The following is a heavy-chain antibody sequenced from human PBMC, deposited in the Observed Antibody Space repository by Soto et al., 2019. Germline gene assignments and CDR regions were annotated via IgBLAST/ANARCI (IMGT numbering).Heavy chain of an antibody. Sequence: QVQLVQSGAEVKKPGSSVKVSCKASGGTFSSYAISWVRQAPGQGLEWMGGTIPIFGTANYAQKFQGRVTITADESTSTAYMELSSLRSEDTAVYYCARLGRYGVYYYYGMDVWGQGTTVTVSS. J-gene: IGHJ6*02. CDR2: TIPIFGTA. CDR1: GGTFSSYA. D-gene: IGHD4-17*01. V-gene: IGHV1-69*01. CDR3: ARLGRYGVYYYYGMDV.